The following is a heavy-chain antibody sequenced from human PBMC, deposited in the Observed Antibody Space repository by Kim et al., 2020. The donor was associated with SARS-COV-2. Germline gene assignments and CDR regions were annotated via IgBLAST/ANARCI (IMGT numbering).Heavy chain of an antibody. J-gene: IGHJ4*02. V-gene: IGHV3-33*06. CDR3: VKGWRQLET. D-gene: IGHD1-1*01. CDR2: IWFDASAE. Sequence: GGSLRLSCAASGFTFSSYGMHWVRQAPGKGPEWVAIIWFDASAEYYADSVKGRFTISRDNSKNTLYLQMNSLRAEDTAVYYCVKGWRQLETWGRGTLVTVSS. CDR1: GFTFSSYG.